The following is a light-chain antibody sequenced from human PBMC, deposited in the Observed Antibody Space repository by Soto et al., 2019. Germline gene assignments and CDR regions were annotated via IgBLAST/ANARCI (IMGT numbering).Light chain of an antibody. CDR1: QSVSSN. CDR3: QQYNNWPPEGT. V-gene: IGKV3-15*01. J-gene: IGKJ2*01. CDR2: GAS. Sequence: EIVMTQSPATLSVSPGERATLSCRASQSVSSNLAWYQQKPGQAPRLLIYGASTRATGIPARFSGSGSGTAFTLTISSLQSEDFAVYYCQQYNNWPPEGTFGQGTKLEIK.